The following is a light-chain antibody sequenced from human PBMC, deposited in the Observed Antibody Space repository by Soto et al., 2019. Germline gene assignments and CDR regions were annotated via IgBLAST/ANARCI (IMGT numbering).Light chain of an antibody. V-gene: IGKV3-20*01. CDR3: QQYGYSSWT. CDR1: QSISSSF. Sequence: EIVLTQSPGTLSLSPGERATLSCRASQSISSSFLAWYHQKPGQAPRLLIYAAASRATGIPDRFSGGGSGTDFTLTISRLEPEDFAVYYCQQYGYSSWTFGQGTKVDI. CDR2: AAA. J-gene: IGKJ1*01.